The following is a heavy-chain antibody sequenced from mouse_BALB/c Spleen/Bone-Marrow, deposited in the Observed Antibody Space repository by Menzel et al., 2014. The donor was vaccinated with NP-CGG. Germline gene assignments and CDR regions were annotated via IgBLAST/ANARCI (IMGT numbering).Heavy chain of an antibody. CDR3: TRSYERYYAMDY. V-gene: IGHV1-5*01. CDR1: GYTFTSYW. J-gene: IGHJ4*01. Sequence: EVKLEESGTVLARPGASVKMSCKASGYTFTSYWMQWVKQRPGQGLEWIGAIYPGNSDTSYNQKFKGKAKLTAVTSTSTAYMELSSLTNEDSAVYYCTRSYERYYAMDYWGQGTSVTVSS. CDR2: IYPGNSDT. D-gene: IGHD1-1*01.